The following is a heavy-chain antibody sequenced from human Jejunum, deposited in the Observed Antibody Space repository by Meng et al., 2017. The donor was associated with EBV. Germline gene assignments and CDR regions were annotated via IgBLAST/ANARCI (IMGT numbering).Heavy chain of an antibody. CDR2: IDTDGSTT. J-gene: IGHJ4*02. CDR1: GFNVRNSW. CDR3: VRGGLGPWY. D-gene: IGHD3/OR15-3a*01. Sequence: DVQLGSISRGCLQPVGPLRLPVTASGFNVRNSWMDGLRQAPGKGLVWVSHIDTDGSTTNYAGSVKGRFTISRDNAKNTLSLQMNSLRVEDTAVYYCVRGGLGPWYWGQGTLVTVSS. V-gene: IGHV3-74*01.